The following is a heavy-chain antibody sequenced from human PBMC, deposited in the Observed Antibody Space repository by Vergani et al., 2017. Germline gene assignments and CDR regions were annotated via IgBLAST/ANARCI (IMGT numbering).Heavy chain of an antibody. CDR1: GYTFSNYY. V-gene: IGHV1-46*03. CDR2: INPRGGHT. CDR3: ARGDYGILTGYRY. J-gene: IGHJ4*02. Sequence: QVQVVQSGAEVKKSGASVKVSCKTSGYTFSNYYMHWVRQAPGQGLEWRGIINPRGGHTTYAQKFQGRVTMTRDTSTSTVYMELSSLRSEDTAIYYCARGDYGILTGYRYWGQGTLVTVSA. D-gene: IGHD3-9*01.